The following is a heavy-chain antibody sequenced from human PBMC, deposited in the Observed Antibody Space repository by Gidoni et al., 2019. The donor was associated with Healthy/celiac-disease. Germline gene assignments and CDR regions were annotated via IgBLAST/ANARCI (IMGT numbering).Heavy chain of an antibody. CDR3: ARDGITIFGVDYYGMDV. J-gene: IGHJ6*02. D-gene: IGHD3-3*01. V-gene: IGHV3-48*02. Sequence: EVQLVESGGGLVQPGGSLRLSCAASGFTFSSYSMSWVRQAPGTGLECVSYISSSSSTIYYADSVKGRFTISRDNAKNSLYLQMNSLRDEDTAVYYCARDGITIFGVDYYGMDVWGQGTTVTVSS. CDR2: ISSSSSTI. CDR1: GFTFSSYS.